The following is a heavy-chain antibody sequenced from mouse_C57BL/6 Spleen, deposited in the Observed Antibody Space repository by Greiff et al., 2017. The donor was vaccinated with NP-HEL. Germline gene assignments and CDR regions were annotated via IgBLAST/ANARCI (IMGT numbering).Heavy chain of an antibody. D-gene: IGHD2-4*01. CDR3: ARERNYDYDGFDY. Sequence: EVKLMESEGGLVQPGSSMKLSCTASGFTFSDYYMAWVRQVPEKGLEWVANINYDGSSTYYLDSLKSRFIISRDNAKNILYLQMSSLKSEDTATYYCARERNYDYDGFDYWGQGTTLTVSS. V-gene: IGHV5-16*01. CDR1: GFTFSDYY. CDR2: INYDGSST. J-gene: IGHJ2*01.